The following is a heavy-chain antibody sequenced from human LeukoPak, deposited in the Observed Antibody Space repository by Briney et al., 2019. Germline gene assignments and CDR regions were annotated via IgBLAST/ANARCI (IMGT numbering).Heavy chain of an antibody. CDR2: MNPNSGNT. Sequence: ASVKVSCKASGYTFTSYGINWVRQATGQGLEWMGWMNPNSGNTGYAQKFQGRVTMTRNTSISTAYMELSSLRSEDTAVYYCARGSSIAVAGDYWGQGTLVTVSS. J-gene: IGHJ4*02. D-gene: IGHD6-19*01. CDR1: GYTFTSYG. CDR3: ARGSSIAVAGDY. V-gene: IGHV1-8*01.